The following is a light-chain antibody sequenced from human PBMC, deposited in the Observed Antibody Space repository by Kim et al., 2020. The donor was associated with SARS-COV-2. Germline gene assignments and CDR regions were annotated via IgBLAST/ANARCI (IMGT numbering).Light chain of an antibody. J-gene: IGKJ3*01. Sequence: EIVMTQSPATLSVSPGERATLSCRASQSVSSNLAWYQQKPGQAPRLLIYGASTRATGIPARFSGSGSGTEFTLTISSLQSEDFAVYYCQQYNNWPFYITFGPGTKVDIK. CDR1: QSVSSN. V-gene: IGKV3-15*01. CDR3: QQYNNWPFYIT. CDR2: GAS.